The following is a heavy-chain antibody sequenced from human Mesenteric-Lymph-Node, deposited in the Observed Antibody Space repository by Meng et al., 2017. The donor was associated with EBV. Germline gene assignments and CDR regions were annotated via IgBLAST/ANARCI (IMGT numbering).Heavy chain of an antibody. CDR2: IFHSGTT. Sequence: QDCAPAWEKPSGTPPLPPAVPGASIRRRNCWGWVRHPPGKGLGWIGEIFHSGTTDYSPSLKSRVTMSIDKSRNQFSLKLNSVTAADTAVYYCATVGGSFDFWIWGQGALVTVSS. V-gene: IGHV4-4*02. D-gene: IGHD3-3*01. CDR3: ATVGGSFDFWI. CDR1: GASIRRRNC. J-gene: IGHJ4*02.